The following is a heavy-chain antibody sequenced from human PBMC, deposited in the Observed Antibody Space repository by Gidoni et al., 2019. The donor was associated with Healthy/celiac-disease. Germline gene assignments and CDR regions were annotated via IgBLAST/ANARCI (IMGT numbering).Heavy chain of an antibody. J-gene: IGHJ3*02. D-gene: IGHD7-27*01. CDR3: ARHLRPGVTHPDAFDI. CDR2: ISYSGST. V-gene: IGHV4-39*01. Sequence: QLQLQESGPGLVKPSETLSLTCPVSGGSLSSRSYYWGWIRQPPGKGLEWIGSISYSGSTYYNPSLKSRVTISVDTSKNQFSLKLSSVTAADTAVYYCARHLRPGVTHPDAFDIWGQGTMVTVSS. CDR1: GGSLSSRSYY.